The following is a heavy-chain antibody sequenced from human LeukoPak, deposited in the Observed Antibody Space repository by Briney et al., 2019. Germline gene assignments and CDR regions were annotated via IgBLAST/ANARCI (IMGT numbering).Heavy chain of an antibody. V-gene: IGHV1-69*04. CDR2: IIPILGIA. D-gene: IGHD6-13*01. CDR3: ARETIPSSSSYFDY. J-gene: IGHJ4*02. CDR1: GGTFSSYT. Sequence: SVKVSCKTSGGTFSSYTISWVRQAPGQGLEWMGRIIPILGIANYAQKFQGRVTITADKSTSTAYMELSSLRSEDTAVYYCARETIPSSSSYFDYWGQGTLVTVSS.